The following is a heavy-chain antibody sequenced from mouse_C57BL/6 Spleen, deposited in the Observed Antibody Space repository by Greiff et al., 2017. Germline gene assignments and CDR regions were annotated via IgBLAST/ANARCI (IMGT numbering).Heavy chain of an antibody. CDR1: GYAFSSSW. Sequence: VQLQQSGPELVKPGASVKISCKASGYAFSSSWMNWVKQRPGKGLEWIGRIYPGDGDTNYNGKFKGKATLTADKSSSTAYMQLSSLTSEDSAVYFCAIYYDYEGYFDVWGTGTTVTVSS. J-gene: IGHJ1*03. V-gene: IGHV1-82*01. CDR3: AIYYDYEGYFDV. CDR2: IYPGDGDT. D-gene: IGHD2-4*01.